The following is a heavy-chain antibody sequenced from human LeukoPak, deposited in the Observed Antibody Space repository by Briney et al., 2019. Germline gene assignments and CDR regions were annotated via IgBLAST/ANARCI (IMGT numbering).Heavy chain of an antibody. CDR1: GFTFDDYA. CDR3: AKDISRIYGSGRYYRYYYYGMDV. D-gene: IGHD3-10*01. V-gene: IGHV3-9*01. Sequence: PGGSLRLSCAASGFTFDDYAMHRVRQAPGKGLEWVSGISWNSGSIGYADSVKGRFTISRDNAKNSLYLQMNSLRAEDTALYYCAKDISRIYGSGRYYRYYYYGMDVWGQGTTVTVSS. J-gene: IGHJ6*02. CDR2: ISWNSGSI.